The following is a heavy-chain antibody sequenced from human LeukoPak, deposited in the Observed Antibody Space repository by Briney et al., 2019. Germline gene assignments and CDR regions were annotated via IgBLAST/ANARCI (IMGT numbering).Heavy chain of an antibody. CDR2: INSDGSST. D-gene: IGHD3-10*01. CDR3: ARVRGSYYNGIDY. Sequence: GGSLRLSCAASGFTFSSYWVHWVRQAPGKGLVWVSRINSDGSSTNYADSVKGRFTISRDNAKNTLYLQMNSLRAEDTAVYYCARVRGSYYNGIDYWGQGTLVTVSS. J-gene: IGHJ4*02. V-gene: IGHV3-74*01. CDR1: GFTFSSYW.